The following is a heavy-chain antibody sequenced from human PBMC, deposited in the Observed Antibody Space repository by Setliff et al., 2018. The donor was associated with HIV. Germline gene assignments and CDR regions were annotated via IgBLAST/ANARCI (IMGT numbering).Heavy chain of an antibody. V-gene: IGHV1-18*01. Sequence: GASVKVSCKASGYTFSSYGISWVRQAPGQGLEWVGWISAYNGDTKYAQKLQGRVTMTTDTSTSTAYMELGSLRSDDTAVYYCARVYCSGGSCFTFDYWGQGTLVTVS. CDR1: GYTFSSYG. CDR3: ARVYCSGGSCFTFDY. J-gene: IGHJ4*02. D-gene: IGHD2-15*01. CDR2: ISAYNGDT.